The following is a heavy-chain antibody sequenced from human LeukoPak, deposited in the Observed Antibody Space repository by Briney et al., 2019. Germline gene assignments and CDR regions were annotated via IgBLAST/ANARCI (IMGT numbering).Heavy chain of an antibody. V-gene: IGHV3-74*01. Sequence: PGGSLRLSGAASGFTFSSYWMHWVRQAPGKGLVWVSRINSDGSNSIYGDSVKGRFTISRDNAKNTLYLQLSGLRADDTAVYYCARGGGDHAFDIWGQGTMVTVSS. CDR1: GFTFSSYW. D-gene: IGHD3-16*01. CDR2: INSDGSNS. J-gene: IGHJ3*02. CDR3: ARGGGDHAFDI.